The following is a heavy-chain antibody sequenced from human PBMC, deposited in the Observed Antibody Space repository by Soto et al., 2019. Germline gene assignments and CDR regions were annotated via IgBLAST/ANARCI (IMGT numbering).Heavy chain of an antibody. CDR2: IKQDGSEK. CDR3: ARQKNMVRGVMPCFDY. Sequence: EVQLVESGGGLVQPGGSLRLSCAASGFTFSSYWMSWVRQAPGKGLEWVANIKQDGSEKYYVDSVKGRFTISRDNAKNSLYLQMNSLRAEDTAVYYCARQKNMVRGVMPCFDYWGQGTLVTVSS. CDR1: GFTFSSYW. J-gene: IGHJ4*02. V-gene: IGHV3-7*01. D-gene: IGHD3-10*01.